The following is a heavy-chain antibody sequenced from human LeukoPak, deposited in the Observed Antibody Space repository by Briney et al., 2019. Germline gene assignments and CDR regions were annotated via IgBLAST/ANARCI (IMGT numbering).Heavy chain of an antibody. D-gene: IGHD4-17*01. V-gene: IGHV3-11*06. CDR1: GFTFSDYY. CDR2: ISSSSSYT. Sequence: GGSLRLSCAASGFTFSDYYMSWIRQAPGKGLEWVSYISSSSSYTNYADSVKGRFTISRDNAKNSLYLQMNSLRAEGTAVYYCARDGDYGDYALDIWGQGTMVTVSS. J-gene: IGHJ3*02. CDR3: ARDGDYGDYALDI.